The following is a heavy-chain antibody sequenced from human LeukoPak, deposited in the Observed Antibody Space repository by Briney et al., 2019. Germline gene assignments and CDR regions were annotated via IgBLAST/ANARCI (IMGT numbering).Heavy chain of an antibody. CDR1: GGSISSSSYY. J-gene: IGHJ5*02. V-gene: IGHV4-39*01. CDR2: IYYSGST. Sequence: SETLSLTCTVSGGSISSSSYYWGWIRQPPGKGLEWIGSIYYSGSTYYNPSLKSRVTISVDTSKNQFSLKLSSVTAADTAVYYCARSARYSWFDPWGQGTLVTVSS. CDR3: ARSARYSWFDP.